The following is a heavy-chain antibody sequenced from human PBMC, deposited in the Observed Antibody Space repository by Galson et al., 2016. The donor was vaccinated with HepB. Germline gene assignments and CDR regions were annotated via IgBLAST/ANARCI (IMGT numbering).Heavy chain of an antibody. D-gene: IGHD7-27*01. CDR2: IKQGGSEK. J-gene: IGHJ3*02. CDR3: ASETGESHNDAFDI. Sequence: SLRLSCAASGFTFSMYWMSWVRQAPGKGLEWVANIKQGGSEKYYVGSVRGRFTISRDNAKNSLFLQMNSLTAEDTAVYYCASETGESHNDAFDIWGLGTMVIVSS. CDR1: GFTFSMYW. V-gene: IGHV3-7*01.